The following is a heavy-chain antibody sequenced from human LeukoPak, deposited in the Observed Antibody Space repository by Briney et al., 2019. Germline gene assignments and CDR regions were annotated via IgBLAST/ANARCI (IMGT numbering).Heavy chain of an antibody. CDR3: ARVGSSSWYGLFDY. V-gene: IGHV4-4*02. Sequence: SGTLPLTCAVSGGSISSSNWWSWVRQPPGKGLEWIGEIYHSGSTNYNPSLKSRVTISVDKSKNQFSLKLSSVTAADTAVYYCARVGSSSWYGLFDYWGQGTLVTVSS. CDR1: GGSISSSNW. D-gene: IGHD6-13*01. CDR2: IYHSGST. J-gene: IGHJ4*02.